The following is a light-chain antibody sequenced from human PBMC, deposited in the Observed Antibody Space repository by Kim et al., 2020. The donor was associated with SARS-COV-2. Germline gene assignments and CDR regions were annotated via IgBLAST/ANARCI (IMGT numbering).Light chain of an antibody. CDR3: RSYSSTSTRV. Sequence: QSALTQPASVSGSLGQSITISCTGASSDVGSYNSVSWYQQHPGKAPKLMIYDVGNRPSGVSNRFSGSKSGNTASLTISGLQAEDEADYHCRSYSSTSTRVFGGGTQLTVL. CDR1: SSDVGSYNS. V-gene: IGLV2-14*03. CDR2: DVG. J-gene: IGLJ3*02.